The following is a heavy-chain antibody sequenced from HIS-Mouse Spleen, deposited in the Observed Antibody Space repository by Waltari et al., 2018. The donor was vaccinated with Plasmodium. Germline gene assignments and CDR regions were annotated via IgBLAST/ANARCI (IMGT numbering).Heavy chain of an antibody. J-gene: IGHJ1*01. Sequence: QVQLVQSGAEVKKPGASVKVSCKASGYTFTGYYMHWVRQAPGQGLEWMGWINPNSGGTNYHQKFQGRVTMTRDTSISTAYMELSRLRSDDTAVYYCARVLGYKAAAGTFVEYFQHWGQGTLVTVSS. CDR3: ARVLGYKAAAGTFVEYFQH. CDR2: INPNSGGT. CDR1: GYTFTGYY. D-gene: IGHD6-13*01. V-gene: IGHV1-2*02.